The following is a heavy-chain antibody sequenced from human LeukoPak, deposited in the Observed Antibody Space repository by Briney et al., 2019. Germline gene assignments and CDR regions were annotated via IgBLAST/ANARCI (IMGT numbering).Heavy chain of an antibody. V-gene: IGHV3-23*01. CDR1: GLTFSNYA. Sequence: GGSLRLSCAASGLTFSNYAMTWVRQAPGKGLEWVSSIGGSGGNTYYADSVKGRFTISRDNAKNSLYLQMNSLRAEDTAVYYCARDGDPGYWGQGTLVTVSS. D-gene: IGHD7-27*01. CDR2: IGGSGGNT. CDR3: ARDGDPGY. J-gene: IGHJ4*02.